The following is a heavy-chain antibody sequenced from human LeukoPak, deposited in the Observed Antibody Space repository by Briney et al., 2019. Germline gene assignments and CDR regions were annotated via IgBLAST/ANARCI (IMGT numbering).Heavy chain of an antibody. J-gene: IGHJ6*03. CDR1: GFTFSDYY. V-gene: IGHV3-11*04. D-gene: IGHD3-10*01. CDR3: ARAAYYYGSGSYWYYYYMDV. Sequence: GGSLRLSCAASGFTFSDYYMSWIRQAPGKGLEWVSYISSSGSTIYYADSVKGRFTISRDNAKNSLYLQMNSLRAEDTAVYYCARAAYYYGSGSYWYYYYMDVWGKGTTVTVSS. CDR2: ISSSGSTI.